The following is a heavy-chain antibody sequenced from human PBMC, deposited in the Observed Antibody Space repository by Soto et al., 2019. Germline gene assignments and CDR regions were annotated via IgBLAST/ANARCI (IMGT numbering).Heavy chain of an antibody. CDR2: ISYDGSNK. CDR1: VFTFISHG. J-gene: IGHJ5*02. CDR3: ARSYQLLNWFDP. V-gene: IGHV3-30*03. Sequence: GGSLRLSCASSVFTFISHGMHWVRQAPGKGLEWVAVISYDGSNKYYADSVKGRFTISRDNSKNTLYLQMNSLRAEDTAVYYCARSYQLLNWFDPWGQGTLVTSSS. D-gene: IGHD2-2*01.